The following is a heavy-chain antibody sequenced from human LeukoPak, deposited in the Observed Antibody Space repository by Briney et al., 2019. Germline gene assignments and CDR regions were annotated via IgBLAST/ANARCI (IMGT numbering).Heavy chain of an antibody. CDR1: GFTVSSNY. J-gene: IGHJ6*03. CDR3: ARVWSPYSSTSCYTSDYYYDMHV. CDR2: IYSCGST. Sequence: GGSLRLSCAASGFTVSSNYMSWVRQAPGKGLEWVSVIYSCGSTYYADSVKGRFTMSRDNSKNTLYLQMNSLRAEDTAVYYCARVWSPYSSTSCYTSDYYYDMHVWAKGTTLTVSS. D-gene: IGHD2-2*02. V-gene: IGHV3-66*03.